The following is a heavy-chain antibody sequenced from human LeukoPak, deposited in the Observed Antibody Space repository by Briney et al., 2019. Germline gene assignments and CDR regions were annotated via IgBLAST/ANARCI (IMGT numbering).Heavy chain of an antibody. CDR1: GFNFRAFT. V-gene: IGHV3-43*01. Sequence: PGGSLRLSCGAFGFNFRAFTMHWVRQAPGKGLEWVSLFSRNGVTTYYAESVRGRFTISRDNSKNSVYLQMDSLTTEDTAVYYCAKEKVTIYFDLWGQGTMVTVSA. D-gene: IGHD3-3*02. CDR2: FSRNGVTT. J-gene: IGHJ3*01. CDR3: AKEKVTIYFDL.